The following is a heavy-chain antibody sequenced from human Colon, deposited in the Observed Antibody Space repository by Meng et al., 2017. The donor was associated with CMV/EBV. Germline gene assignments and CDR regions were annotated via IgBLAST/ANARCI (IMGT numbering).Heavy chain of an antibody. CDR3: ARGRGDSSGYSY. Sequence: ASVKVSCKASGYTFTSYDINWVRQATGQGLEWMGWMNPNSGNTGYAQKFQGRVTITRNTSISTAYMELSSLRSEDTAMYYWARGRGDSSGYSYWGQGTLVTVSS. CDR2: MNPNSGNT. D-gene: IGHD3-22*01. V-gene: IGHV1-8*03. CDR1: GYTFTSYD. J-gene: IGHJ4*02.